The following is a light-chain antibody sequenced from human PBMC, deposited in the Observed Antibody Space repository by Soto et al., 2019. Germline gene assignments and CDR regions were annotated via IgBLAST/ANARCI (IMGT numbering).Light chain of an antibody. J-gene: IGLJ2*01. CDR1: SSDVGGYNY. Sequence: QSALTQPASVSGSPGQSITISCTGTSSDVGGYNYVSWYQQHPGKAPKLMIYDVSNRPSGVSNRFSGSKSGNTASLTISGLQAGDGADYYCSSYTTSGSLVFGGGTKVTVL. CDR2: DVS. CDR3: SSYTTSGSLV. V-gene: IGLV2-14*01.